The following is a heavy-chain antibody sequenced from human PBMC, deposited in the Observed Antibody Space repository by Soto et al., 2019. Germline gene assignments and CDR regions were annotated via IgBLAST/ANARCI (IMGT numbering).Heavy chain of an antibody. CDR3: ARSVAVPGAHIDY. CDR2: VYYTGST. J-gene: IGHJ4*02. Sequence: KPSETLSLTFRVSGGSISGSCWSWIRQSPGKGLEWLGYVYYTGSTNYSPSLRSRVSISVDTSKNEFSLRLSSVTAADTAVYFCARSVAVPGAHIDYWGQGTQVTVSS. V-gene: IGHV4-59*01. CDR1: GGSISGSC. D-gene: IGHD6-19*01.